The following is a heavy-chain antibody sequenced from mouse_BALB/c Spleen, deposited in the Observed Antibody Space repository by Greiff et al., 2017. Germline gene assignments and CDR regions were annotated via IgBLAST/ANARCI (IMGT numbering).Heavy chain of an antibody. J-gene: IGHJ4*01. V-gene: IGHV14-4*02. CDR3: STTVVATDYAMDY. CDR2: IDPENGDT. CDR1: GFNIKDYY. D-gene: IGHD1-1*01. Sequence: EVQLQQSGAELVRSGASVKLSCTASGFNIKDYYMHWVKQRPEQGLEWIGWIDPENGDTEYAPKFQGKATMTADTSSNTAYLQLSSLTSEDTAVYYCSTTVVATDYAMDYWGQGTSVTVSS.